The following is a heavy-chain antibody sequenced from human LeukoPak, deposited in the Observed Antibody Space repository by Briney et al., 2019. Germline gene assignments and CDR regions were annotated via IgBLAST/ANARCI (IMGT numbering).Heavy chain of an antibody. Sequence: GGSLRLSCAASGFTFSSYRMNWVRQAPGKGQEWVSLISSNSSHTYNADSVRGRFTISRDNAKNSLYLEMNSLRVEDTAVYYCARTRDGYNFGPFDCWGQGTLVTVSS. D-gene: IGHD5-24*01. CDR3: ARTRDGYNFGPFDC. J-gene: IGHJ4*02. CDR2: ISSNSSHT. V-gene: IGHV3-21*01. CDR1: GFTFSSYR.